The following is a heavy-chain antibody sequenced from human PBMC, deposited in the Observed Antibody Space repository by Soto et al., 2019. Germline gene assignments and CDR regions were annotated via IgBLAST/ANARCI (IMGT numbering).Heavy chain of an antibody. J-gene: IGHJ4*02. CDR1: GGSINTFY. CDR3: AREGSYSAYNFAHGIQLWSFDF. D-gene: IGHD5-12*01. V-gene: IGHV4-4*07. CDR2: IFSSGST. Sequence: SETLSLTCTVSGGSINTFYWSWVRQPAGKGLEWLGRIFSSGSTSFNPSLESRVAMSVDTSKNHFSLNLSSVTAADMAVYYCAREGSYSAYNFAHGIQLWSFDFWGQGALVTVSS.